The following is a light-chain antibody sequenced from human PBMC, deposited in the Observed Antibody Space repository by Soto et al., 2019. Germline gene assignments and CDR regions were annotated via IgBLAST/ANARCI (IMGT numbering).Light chain of an antibody. J-gene: IGKJ1*01. V-gene: IGKV1-5*03. CDR2: KAS. Sequence: DIQMTQSPSTLSASVGDTVTITCRASQSFSNWLAWYQQKPGKAPKFLIYKASTLEIGAPSRFSGSGSVTEFTLHISSLQPDDFAPYTCEQYNSYSWAFGQGTKVEIK. CDR1: QSFSNW. CDR3: EQYNSYSWA.